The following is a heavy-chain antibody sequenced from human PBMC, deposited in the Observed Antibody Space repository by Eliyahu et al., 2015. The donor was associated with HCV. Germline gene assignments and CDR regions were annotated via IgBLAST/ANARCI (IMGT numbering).Heavy chain of an antibody. J-gene: IGHJ6*02. D-gene: IGHD3-10*01. Sequence: QVQLQESGPGLVKPSETLSLTCTVSGGSISXXYWXXIPQPPGTGLEWXGGIXXSGSTNXNPSLKSRVTMSVDTSKNQXSLKLSSVTAADTAVYYCARDGPPHFSYGSGSYGFDYYYYGMDVWGQGTTVTVSS. CDR1: GGSISXXY. V-gene: IGHV4-4*07. CDR3: ARDGPPHFSYGSGSYGFDYYYYGMDV. CDR2: IXXSGST.